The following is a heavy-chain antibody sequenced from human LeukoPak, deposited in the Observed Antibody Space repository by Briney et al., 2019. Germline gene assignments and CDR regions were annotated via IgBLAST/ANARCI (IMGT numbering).Heavy chain of an antibody. J-gene: IGHJ4*02. CDR3: AVTASTTGDDY. Sequence: ASVKVSCKASGYTFTGYYMYWVRQAPGQGLEWMGWINPNSGGTKYAQKFKGRVTMTRDTSISTAHMELSRLRSDDTAVYYCAVTASTTGDDYWGQGTLVTVSS. V-gene: IGHV1-2*02. CDR1: GYTFTGYY. CDR2: INPNSGGT. D-gene: IGHD2-8*02.